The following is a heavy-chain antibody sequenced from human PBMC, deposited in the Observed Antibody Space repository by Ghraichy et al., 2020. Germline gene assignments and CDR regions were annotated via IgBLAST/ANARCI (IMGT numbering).Heavy chain of an antibody. Sequence: SETLSLTCTVSGGSISSYYGSWIRQPPGKGLEWIGYIYYSGSTNYNPSLKSRVTISVDTSKNQFSLKLSSVTAADTAVYYCARAESSSQPYYYGMDVWGQGTTVTVSS. J-gene: IGHJ6*02. V-gene: IGHV4-59*01. D-gene: IGHD6-6*01. CDR2: IYYSGST. CDR1: GGSISSYY. CDR3: ARAESSSQPYYYGMDV.